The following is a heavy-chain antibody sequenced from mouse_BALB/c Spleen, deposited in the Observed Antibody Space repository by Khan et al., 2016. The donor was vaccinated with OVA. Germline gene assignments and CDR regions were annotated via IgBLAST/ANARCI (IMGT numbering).Heavy chain of an antibody. CDR3: ARSNGNYWFAY. D-gene: IGHD2-1*01. Sequence: QIQLVQSGPELKKPGETVKISCKASGYTFTNYGMNGVKQAPGKGLKWMGWINTYTGEPTYADDFKGRFAFSLETSASTAYLPINNLKMEDTATYFCARSNGNYWFAYWGQGTLVTVSA. CDR1: GYTFTNYG. CDR2: INTYTGEP. V-gene: IGHV9-3-1*01. J-gene: IGHJ3*01.